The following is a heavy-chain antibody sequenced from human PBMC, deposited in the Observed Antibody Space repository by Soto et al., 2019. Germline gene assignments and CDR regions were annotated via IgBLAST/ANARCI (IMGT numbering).Heavy chain of an antibody. D-gene: IGHD6-19*01. CDR2: IYHSGST. Sequence: QLQLQESGSGLVKPSQTLSLTCAVSGGSSSSGGYSWSWIRQPPGKGLEWIGYIYHSGSTYYNPSLKSRVTISVDRSKNQFSLKLSSVTAADTAVYYCAREQGSSGWYGLDYWGQGTLVTVSS. CDR3: AREQGSSGWYGLDY. V-gene: IGHV4-30-2*01. J-gene: IGHJ4*02. CDR1: GGSSSSGGYS.